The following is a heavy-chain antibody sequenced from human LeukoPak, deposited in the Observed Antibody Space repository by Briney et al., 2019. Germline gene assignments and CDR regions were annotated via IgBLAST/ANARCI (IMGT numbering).Heavy chain of an antibody. CDR1: GFTFSGFW. CDR3: ARSDYGDFYYFDY. Sequence: GGSLRLSCAVSGFTFSGFWMSWSRQAPGKGLEWVASINSDGSEGYYADVVKGRFTISRDNAKNSLYLQINSLRAEDTAVYYCARSDYGDFYYFDYWGQGTLVTVSS. V-gene: IGHV3-7*03. CDR2: INSDGSEG. D-gene: IGHD4-17*01. J-gene: IGHJ4*02.